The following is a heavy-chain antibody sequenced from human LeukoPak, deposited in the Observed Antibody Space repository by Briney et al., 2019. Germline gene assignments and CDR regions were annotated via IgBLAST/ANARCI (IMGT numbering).Heavy chain of an antibody. V-gene: IGHV4-59*08. CDR3: ARGDYSYGRIGGFDY. CDR2: IYYSGST. D-gene: IGHD5-18*01. J-gene: IGHJ4*02. Sequence: PSETLSLTCTVSGGSISSYYWSWIRQPPGKGLEWIGYIYYSGSTNYNPSLKSRVTISVDTSKNQFSLKLSSVTAADTAVYYCARGDYSYGRIGGFDYWGQGTLVTVSS. CDR1: GGSISSYY.